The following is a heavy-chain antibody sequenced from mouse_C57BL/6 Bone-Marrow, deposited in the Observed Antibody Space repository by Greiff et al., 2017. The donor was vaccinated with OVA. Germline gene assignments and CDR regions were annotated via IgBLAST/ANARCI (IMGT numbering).Heavy chain of an antibody. CDR1: GYAFSSSW. D-gene: IGHD1-1*01. CDR2: IYPGDGDT. V-gene: IGHV1-82*01. Sequence: QVQLQQSGPELVKPGASVKISCKASGYAFSSSWMNWVKQRPGKGLEWIGRIYPGDGDTNYNGKFKGKATLTADKSSSTAYMQLSSLTSEDSAVEICAKRGVITTTFDDWGKGTTLTVSS. CDR3: AKRGVITTTFDD. J-gene: IGHJ2*01.